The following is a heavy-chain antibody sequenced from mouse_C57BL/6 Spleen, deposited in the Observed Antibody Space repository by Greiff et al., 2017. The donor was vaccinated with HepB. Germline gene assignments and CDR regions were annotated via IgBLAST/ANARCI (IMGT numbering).Heavy chain of an antibody. Sequence: EVQRVESGGDLVKPGGSLKLSCAASGFTFSSYGMSWVRQTPDKRLEWVATISSGGSYTYYPDSVKGRFTISRDNAKNTLYLQMSSLKSEDTAMYYCARLLNGGYYFDYWGQGTTLTVSS. CDR2: ISSGGSYT. CDR3: ARLLNGGYYFDY. V-gene: IGHV5-6*01. J-gene: IGHJ2*01. CDR1: GFTFSSYG.